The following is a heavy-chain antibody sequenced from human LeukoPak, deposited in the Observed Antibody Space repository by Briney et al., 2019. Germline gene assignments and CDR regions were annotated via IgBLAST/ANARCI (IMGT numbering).Heavy chain of an antibody. V-gene: IGHV4-59*08. CDR3: AKWSSTLKAFDF. J-gene: IGHJ4*02. D-gene: IGHD2-8*01. Sequence: PSETLSLTCSVPSDSINYYYWNWIRQPAGKELEWIAYTHYTGNTKSDPSLKSRVTTSVDTSKSQFSLKLSSVTAADTAVYYCAKWSSTLKAFDFWGQGILAIVSS. CDR1: SDSINYYY. CDR2: THYTGNT.